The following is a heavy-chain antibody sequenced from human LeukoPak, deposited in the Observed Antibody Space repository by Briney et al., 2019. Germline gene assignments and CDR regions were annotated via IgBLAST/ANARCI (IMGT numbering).Heavy chain of an antibody. Sequence: ASVKVSCKASGYTFTSYGISWVRQAPGQGLEWMGWISAYNGNTNYAQNLQGRVTMTIGTSTSTAYMELRSLRSDDTAVYYCARDPPYHYDSSGYYSRTGKFDYWGQGTLVTVSS. V-gene: IGHV1-18*01. CDR1: GYTFTSYG. CDR2: ISAYNGNT. CDR3: ARDPPYHYDSSGYYSRTGKFDY. J-gene: IGHJ4*02. D-gene: IGHD3-22*01.